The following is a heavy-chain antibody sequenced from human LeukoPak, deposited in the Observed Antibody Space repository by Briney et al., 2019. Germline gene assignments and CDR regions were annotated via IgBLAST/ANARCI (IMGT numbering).Heavy chain of an antibody. D-gene: IGHD3-10*01. CDR3: ARGTYYHGPGSYYVDHHYYYMDV. V-gene: IGHV4-34*01. Sequence: SETLSLTCAVYGGSFSGYYWSWIRQPPGKGLEWIGSIYYSGSTYYNLSLKSRVTISVDTSKNQFSLKLSSVTAADTAVYYCARGTYYHGPGSYYVDHHYYYMDVWGKGTTVTVSS. CDR2: IYYSGST. J-gene: IGHJ6*03. CDR1: GGSFSGYY.